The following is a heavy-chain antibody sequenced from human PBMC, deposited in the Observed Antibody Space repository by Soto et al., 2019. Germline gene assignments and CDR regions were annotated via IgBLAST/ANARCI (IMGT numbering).Heavy chain of an antibody. D-gene: IGHD3-3*01. CDR2: ISAYNGNT. Sequence: QVQLVQSGAEVKKPGASVKVSCKASGYTFTSYGISWVRQAPGQGLEWMGWISAYNGNTNYAQKLQGRVTMTTDTSTGTAYMELRSLRSDDTAVYYCARTYYDFWSGYANWFDPWGQGTLVTVSS. CDR3: ARTYYDFWSGYANWFDP. J-gene: IGHJ5*02. V-gene: IGHV1-18*01. CDR1: GYTFTSYG.